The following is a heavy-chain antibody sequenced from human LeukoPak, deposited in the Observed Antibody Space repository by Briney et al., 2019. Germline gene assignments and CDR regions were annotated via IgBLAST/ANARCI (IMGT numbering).Heavy chain of an antibody. CDR2: IYYSGST. CDR1: GGSVSSGSYY. J-gene: IGHJ4*02. CDR3: ARGPTIDYDILTGYYYFDY. Sequence: SETLSLTCTVSGGSVSSGSYYWSWIRQPPGKGLEWIGYIYYSGSTNYNPSLKSRVTISIDTSKNQFSLKLSSVTAADTAVYYCARGPTIDYDILTGYYYFDYWGQGTLVTVSS. D-gene: IGHD3-9*01. V-gene: IGHV4-61*01.